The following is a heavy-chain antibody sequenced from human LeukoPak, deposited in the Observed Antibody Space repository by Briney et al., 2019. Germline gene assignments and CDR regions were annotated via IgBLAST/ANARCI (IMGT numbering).Heavy chain of an antibody. V-gene: IGHV4-34*01. CDR2: INHSGST. CDR1: GGSFSGYY. J-gene: IGHJ4*02. Sequence: SETLSLTCAVYGGSFSGYYWGWIRQPPGKGLEWIGEINHSGSTNYNPSLKSRVTISVDTSKNQFSLKLSSVTAADTAVYYCARDYYYDSSGYYYYFDYWGQGTLVTVSS. CDR3: ARDYYYDSSGYYYYFDY. D-gene: IGHD3-22*01.